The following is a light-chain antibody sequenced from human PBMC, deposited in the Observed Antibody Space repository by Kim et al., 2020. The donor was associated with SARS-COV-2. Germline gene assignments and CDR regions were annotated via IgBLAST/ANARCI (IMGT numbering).Light chain of an antibody. Sequence: SGAPGERATLSCRASQSVGSFLAWYQQKPGQAPRLLIYGVSTRVTGIPDRFSGSGSGTEFTLTISSLQSEDFAVYYCQQYNSWRTFGQGTKVDIK. CDR1: QSVGSF. CDR2: GVS. V-gene: IGKV3-15*01. J-gene: IGKJ1*01. CDR3: QQYNSWRT.